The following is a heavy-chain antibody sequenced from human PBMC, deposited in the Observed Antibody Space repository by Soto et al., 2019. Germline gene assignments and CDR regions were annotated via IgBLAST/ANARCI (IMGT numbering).Heavy chain of an antibody. V-gene: IGHV1-69*13. Sequence: VKVSCKASGGTFSSYAISWVRQAPGQGLEWMGGIIPIFGTANYAQKFQGRVTITADESTSTAYMELSSLRSEDTAVYYCASPTKPLYYYYGMDVWGQGTTVTVSS. CDR2: IIPIFGTA. D-gene: IGHD1-1*01. CDR1: GGTFSSYA. J-gene: IGHJ6*02. CDR3: ASPTKPLYYYYGMDV.